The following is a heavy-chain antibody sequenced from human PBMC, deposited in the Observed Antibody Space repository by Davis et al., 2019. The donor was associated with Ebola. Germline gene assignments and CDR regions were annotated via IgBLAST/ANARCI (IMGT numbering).Heavy chain of an antibody. CDR2: INPNSGGT. CDR1: GYTFTGYY. V-gene: IGHV1-2*02. D-gene: IGHD2/OR15-2a*01. J-gene: IGHJ5*02. Sequence: AASVKVSCKASGYTFTGYYMHWVRQAPGQGLEWMGWINPNSGGTNYAQKFQGRVTMTRDTSISTAYMELSRLRSEDTAVYYCARGRGTTHKENWFDPWGQGTLVTVSS. CDR3: ARGRGTTHKENWFDP.